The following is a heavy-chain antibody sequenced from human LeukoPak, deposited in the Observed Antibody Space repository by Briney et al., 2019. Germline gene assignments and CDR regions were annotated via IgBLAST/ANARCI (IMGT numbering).Heavy chain of an antibody. CDR3: AKRKMSAFDP. CDR1: GFTFRTYA. J-gene: IGHJ5*02. CDR2: ISGSGNGT. D-gene: IGHD1-14*01. V-gene: IGHV3-23*01. Sequence: GGSLRLSCTASGFTFRTYAMNWVRQAPGKGLEWLSGISGSGNGTYYADSVKGRFIISRDNSKNMVYLQMNSLTVEDTATYYCAKRKMSAFDPGGQGTLLIVPS.